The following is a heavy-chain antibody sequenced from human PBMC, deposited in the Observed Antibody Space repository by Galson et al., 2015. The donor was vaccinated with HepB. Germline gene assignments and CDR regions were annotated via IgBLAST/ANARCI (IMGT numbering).Heavy chain of an antibody. CDR3: ARDHEVLRFLEWYPPDAFDI. V-gene: IGHV3-21*01. Sequence: SLRLSCAASGFTFSSYSMNWVRQAPGKRLEWVSSISSSSSYIYYADSVKGRFTISRDNAKNSLYLQMNSLRAEDMAVYYCARDHEVLRFLEWYPPDAFDIWGQGTMVTVSS. J-gene: IGHJ3*02. CDR2: ISSSSSYI. D-gene: IGHD3-3*01. CDR1: GFTFSSYS.